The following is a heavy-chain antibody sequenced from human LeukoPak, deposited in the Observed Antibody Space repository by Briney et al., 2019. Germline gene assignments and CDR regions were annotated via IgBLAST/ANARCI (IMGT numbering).Heavy chain of an antibody. CDR2: IHPKTGGR. Sequence: GASVKVSCQISRYTFTYYSLEWVRQAPGQGLGWIGSIHPKTGGRCYAQKFQGRVTMTRDTSISADYMELSSLRSDDTAVYYCARGALGYGADLFDIWGRGTMVTVSS. CDR1: RYTFTYYS. D-gene: IGHD4-17*01. J-gene: IGHJ3*02. CDR3: ARGALGYGADLFDI. V-gene: IGHV1-2*02.